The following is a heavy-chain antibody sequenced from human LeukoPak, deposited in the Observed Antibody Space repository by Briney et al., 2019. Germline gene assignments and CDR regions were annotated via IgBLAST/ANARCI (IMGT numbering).Heavy chain of an antibody. Sequence: GASVKASCKASGYTFTSYFMHWGRQAPGQGLEWMGIINPSGGSTSYAQKFQGRVTMTRDTSTSTVYMELSSLRSEDTAVYDCARAGYCSSTSCYGNRAYDPCGQGTLVTVSS. V-gene: IGHV1-46*03. D-gene: IGHD2-2*01. J-gene: IGHJ5*02. CDR3: ARAGYCSSTSCYGNRAYDP. CDR1: GYTFTSYF. CDR2: INPSGGST.